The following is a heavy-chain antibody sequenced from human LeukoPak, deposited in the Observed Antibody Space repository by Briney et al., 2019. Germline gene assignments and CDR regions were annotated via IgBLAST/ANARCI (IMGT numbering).Heavy chain of an antibody. CDR1: GGSISSYY. CDR3: ARAGLLWFGELPHPDWFDP. CDR2: IYTSGST. Sequence: SETLSLTCTVSGGSISSYYWSWIRQPAGKGLEWIGRIYTSGSTNYNPSLKSRVTMSVDTSKNQFSLKLSSVTAADTAVYYCARAGLLWFGELPHPDWFDPWGQGTLVTVSS. D-gene: IGHD3-10*01. V-gene: IGHV4-4*07. J-gene: IGHJ5*02.